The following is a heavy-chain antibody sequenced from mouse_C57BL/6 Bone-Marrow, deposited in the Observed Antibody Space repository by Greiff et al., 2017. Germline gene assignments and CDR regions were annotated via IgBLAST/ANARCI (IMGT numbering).Heavy chain of an antibody. CDR2: IYPGDGDT. D-gene: IGHD1-1*01. CDR3: ARNGVYYYGSSYFDY. V-gene: IGHV1-82*01. CDR1: GYAFSSSW. J-gene: IGHJ2*01. Sequence: VQLKQSGPELVKPGASVKISCKASGYAFSSSWMNWVKQRPGKGLEWIGRIYPGDGDTNYNGKFKGKATLTADKSSSTAYMQLSSLTSEDSAVYFCARNGVYYYGSSYFDYWGQGTTLTVSS.